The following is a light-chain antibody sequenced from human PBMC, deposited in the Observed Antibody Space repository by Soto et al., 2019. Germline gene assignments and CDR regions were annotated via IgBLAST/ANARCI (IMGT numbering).Light chain of an antibody. CDR2: GAS. Sequence: DIQMTQSPSSLSASVGDRVTITCRASETISSYLNWYQQKPGKAPKLLIYGASSLQSGVPSRFSGSGSGTEVTLIISSLQPEDFATYYCQQSYSIPTFGQGTKVDIK. CDR3: QQSYSIPT. V-gene: IGKV1-39*01. J-gene: IGKJ1*01. CDR1: ETISSY.